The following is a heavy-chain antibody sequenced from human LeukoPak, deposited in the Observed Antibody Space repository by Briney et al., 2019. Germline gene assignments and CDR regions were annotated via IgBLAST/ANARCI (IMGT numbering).Heavy chain of an antibody. CDR1: GGSFSGYY. CDR2: INHSGST. CDR3: ATNPPDIVATTYYYYMDV. D-gene: IGHD5-12*01. Sequence: SETLSLTCAVYGGSFSGYYWSWIRQPPGKGLEWLGEINHSGSTNYNPSLKSRVTISVDTSKNQFSLKLSSVTAADTAVYYCATNPPDIVATTYYYYMDVWGKGTTVTVSS. J-gene: IGHJ6*03. V-gene: IGHV4-34*01.